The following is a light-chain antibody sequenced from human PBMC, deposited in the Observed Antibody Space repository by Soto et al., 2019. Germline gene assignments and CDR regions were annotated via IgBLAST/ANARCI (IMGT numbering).Light chain of an antibody. CDR3: SSYTSSSTRV. CDR1: SSDVGGYNY. CDR2: EVS. J-gene: IGLJ3*02. V-gene: IGLV2-14*01. Sequence: QSALTQPASVSGSPGQSITISCTGTSSDVGGYNYVSWYQQHPGKAPKLMIYEVSNRPSGVSNRFSGSKSGNTASLTISGLQAEDEADDYCSSYTSSSTRVFGGGTKLTVL.